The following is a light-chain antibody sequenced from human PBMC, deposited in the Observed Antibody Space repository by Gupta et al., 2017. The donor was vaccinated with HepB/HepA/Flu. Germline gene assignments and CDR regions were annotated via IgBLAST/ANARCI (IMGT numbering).Light chain of an antibody. CDR2: DDG. CDR3: QVWDNTSDHLKV. Sequence: SSVLTPPPSVSVAPVETARISCGGDNIESKNVHWYQQRPGQAPVLVGYDDGDRPSGSPERCSGSNSGNTATPTTSRVEDGDEAIYYCQVWDNTSDHLKVFGGGTKLTVL. J-gene: IGLJ2*01. CDR1: NIESKN. V-gene: IGLV3-21*02.